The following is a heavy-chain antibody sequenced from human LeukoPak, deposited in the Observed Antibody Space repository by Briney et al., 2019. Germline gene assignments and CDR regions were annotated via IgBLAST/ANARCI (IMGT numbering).Heavy chain of an antibody. CDR2: IPYDGSEK. J-gene: IGHJ4*02. Sequence: GGSLRLSCVASGFTFSSYAMHWVRQAPGKGLEWVAVIPYDGSEKYYADSVKGRFTISRDNSKSTLYLQMNSLRAEDTAVYYCARPYSSGWYGDFDYWGQGTLVTVSS. CDR3: ARPYSSGWYGDFDY. V-gene: IGHV3-30-3*01. D-gene: IGHD6-19*01. CDR1: GFTFSSYA.